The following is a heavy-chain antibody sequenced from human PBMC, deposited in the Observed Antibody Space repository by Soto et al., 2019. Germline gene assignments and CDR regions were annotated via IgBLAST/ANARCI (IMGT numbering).Heavy chain of an antibody. Sequence: SQTLSLTCAISGDSVSSNSAAWNRIRQSPSRGLEWLGRTYYRSKWYNDYAVSVKSRITINPDTSKNQFSLQLNSVTPEDTAVFYWARTAFWRGYYGDGMDVWGQGTTVTVS. D-gene: IGHD3-3*01. CDR2: TYYRSKWYN. CDR1: GDSVSSNSAA. J-gene: IGHJ6*02. CDR3: ARTAFWRGYYGDGMDV. V-gene: IGHV6-1*01.